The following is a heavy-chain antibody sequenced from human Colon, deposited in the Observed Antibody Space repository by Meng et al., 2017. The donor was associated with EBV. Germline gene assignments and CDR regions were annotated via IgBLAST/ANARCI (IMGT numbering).Heavy chain of an antibody. CDR2: IDDSGST. D-gene: IGHD1-26*01. V-gene: IGHV4-4*02. Sequence: GERQGSGPGLVKPSGTLSLTCGVSGVSISSNIRWTWVRQPPGKGLEWIGDIDDSGSTNYNPSLNSRISISLDKSKNHFSLKVNSVTAADTAVYYCARGKQDAWELLAYWGQGALVTVSS. CDR3: ARGKQDAWELLAY. J-gene: IGHJ4*02. CDR1: GVSISSNIR.